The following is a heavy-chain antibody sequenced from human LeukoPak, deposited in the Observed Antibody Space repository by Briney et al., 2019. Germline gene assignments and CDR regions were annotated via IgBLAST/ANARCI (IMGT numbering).Heavy chain of an antibody. V-gene: IGHV1-2*02. CDR3: AREGAYYDILTGYSYYFDY. J-gene: IGHJ4*02. Sequence: ASVKVSCKASGYSFYSQGMNWVRQAPGQGLEWMGWINPNSGGTNYAQKFQGRVTMTRDTSISTAYMELSRLRSDDTAVYYCAREGAYYDILTGYSYYFDYWGQGTLVTVSS. CDR2: INPNSGGT. D-gene: IGHD3-9*01. CDR1: GYSFYSQG.